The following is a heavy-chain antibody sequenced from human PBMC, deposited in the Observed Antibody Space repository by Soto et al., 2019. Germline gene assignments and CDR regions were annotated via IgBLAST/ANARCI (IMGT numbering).Heavy chain of an antibody. V-gene: IGHV4-30-4*01. Sequence: QVQLQESGPGLVKPSQTLCLTRTVSGGSISSGDYYWSWIRQPPGKGLEWIGYIYYSGTTYYNPSLKSRVTISVDTSKNQFSLKVNSVTAADTAVYYCARALIQLWPHYYYGMDVWGQGTTVTVSS. J-gene: IGHJ6*02. CDR2: IYYSGTT. CDR3: ARALIQLWPHYYYGMDV. D-gene: IGHD5-18*01. CDR1: GGSISSGDYY.